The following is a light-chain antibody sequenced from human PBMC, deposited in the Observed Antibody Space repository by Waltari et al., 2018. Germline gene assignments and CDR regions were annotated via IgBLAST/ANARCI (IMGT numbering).Light chain of an antibody. CDR1: KVGNKA. J-gene: IGLJ2*01. CDR3: QVWDGNSVV. V-gene: IGLV3-1*01. Sequence: SYDLTQPPSVSVSPGETANIACSGHKVGNKAVCWYQHKPGQSPVLIVYQNSRRPSGIPERFSGSNSGNTATLMISGTQTIDEADYYCQVWDGNSVVFGGGTKLAVL. CDR2: QNS.